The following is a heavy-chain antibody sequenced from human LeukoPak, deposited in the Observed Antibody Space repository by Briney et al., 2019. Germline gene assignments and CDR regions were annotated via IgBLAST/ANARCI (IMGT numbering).Heavy chain of an antibody. D-gene: IGHD3-10*01. V-gene: IGHV3-64*02. CDR2: ITANARSK. Sequence: GGSLRLSCAGSGFTFSDYTMHWARQGPGKGLEYVSAITANARSKYHADSVRGRFTISRDNSKNTLYLQMNSLRAEDTAVYYCASGLWFGELLPLDYWGQGTLVTVSS. CDR3: ASGLWFGELLPLDY. J-gene: IGHJ4*02. CDR1: GFTFSDYT.